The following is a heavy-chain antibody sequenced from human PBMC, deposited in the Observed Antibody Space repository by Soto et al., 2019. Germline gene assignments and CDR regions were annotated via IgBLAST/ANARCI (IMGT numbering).Heavy chain of an antibody. J-gene: IGHJ3*02. Sequence: ASVKVSCKASGYTFTSYAMHWVRQAHGQRLEWMGWINAGNGNTKYSQKFQGRVTITRDTSTSTAYMELRSLRSDDTAVYYCARDLPGYCSSTSCYAGHDAFDIWGQGTMVTVSS. CDR1: GYTFTSYA. V-gene: IGHV1-3*01. D-gene: IGHD2-2*01. CDR2: INAGNGNT. CDR3: ARDLPGYCSSTSCYAGHDAFDI.